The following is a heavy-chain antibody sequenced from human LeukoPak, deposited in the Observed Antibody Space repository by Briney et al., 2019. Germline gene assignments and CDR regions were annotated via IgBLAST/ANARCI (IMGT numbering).Heavy chain of an antibody. CDR3: ARGQIYGTGSYFFDH. D-gene: IGHD3-10*01. J-gene: IGHJ4*02. CDR2: IYTDGRT. Sequence: GGSLRLSCVASGFTVTSNYMSWVRQTPGQGRLEWVSVIYTDGRTFYTGSVTGRFTISRDNSKNTLYLQMNSLRAEDTAVYYCARGQIYGTGSYFFDHWGQGTLVTVSS. V-gene: IGHV3-66*01. CDR1: GFTVTSNY.